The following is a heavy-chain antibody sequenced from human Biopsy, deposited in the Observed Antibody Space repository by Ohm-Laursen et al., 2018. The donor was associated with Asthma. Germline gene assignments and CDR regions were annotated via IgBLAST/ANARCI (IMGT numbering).Heavy chain of an antibody. D-gene: IGHD3-3*01. V-gene: IGHV3-30*18. Sequence: SLRLSCAASGFSFNSYGMHWVRQAPGKGLEWVAVMSFDGRQTYYADSVKGRFTISRDNSKDTLYLQMNSLRAEDAAVYYCAKERYYDFWSGYPIWGQGTMVTVSS. J-gene: IGHJ3*02. CDR1: GFSFNSYG. CDR2: MSFDGRQT. CDR3: AKERYYDFWSGYPI.